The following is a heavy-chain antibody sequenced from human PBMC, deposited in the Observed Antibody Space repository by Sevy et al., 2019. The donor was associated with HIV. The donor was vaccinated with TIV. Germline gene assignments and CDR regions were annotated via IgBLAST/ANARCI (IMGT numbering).Heavy chain of an antibody. CDR1: GYTFNNAW. J-gene: IGHJ5*02. V-gene: IGHV3-15*01. D-gene: IGHD3-3*01. Sequence: GGSLRLSCAASGYTFNNAWMSWVRQAPGKGLEWLGRIKSKTDGGSAEYASPGKGRFTISRDDSKSTLYLQMKRLRTEDTGVYYCTGATVFGATWFDPWGQGALVTVSS. CDR2: IKSKTDGGSA. CDR3: TGATVFGATWFDP.